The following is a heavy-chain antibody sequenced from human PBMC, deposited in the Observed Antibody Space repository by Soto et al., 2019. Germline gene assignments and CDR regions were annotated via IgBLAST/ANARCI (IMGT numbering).Heavy chain of an antibody. D-gene: IGHD6-13*01. V-gene: IGHV1-69*01. J-gene: IGHJ4*02. CDR2: IIPIFGTA. CDR3: AVRGGCCGRSWYYY. Sequence: QVQLVQSGAEVKKPGSSVKVSCKASGGTFSSYAISWVRQAPGQGLEWMGGIIPIFGTANYAQKFHGKVTVTADQSTSTVYKELGSLGSEDTAVYYCAVRGGCCGRSWYYYWGQGTLVTVSS. CDR1: GGTFSSYA.